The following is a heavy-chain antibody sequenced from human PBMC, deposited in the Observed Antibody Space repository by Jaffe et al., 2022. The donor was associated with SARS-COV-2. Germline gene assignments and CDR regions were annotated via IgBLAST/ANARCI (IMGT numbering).Heavy chain of an antibody. CDR2: INPSSGST. J-gene: IGHJ4*02. V-gene: IGHV1-46*04. CDR3: ARGRGRDGYNYFDY. D-gene: IGHD5-12*01. CDR1: GYTLTFHY. Sequence: QVQLVQSGAEVKKPGTSVKVSCKASGYTLTFHYIHWVRQAPGQGLEWMGIINPSSGSTNYAQTLQGRLTMTRDTSTSTVYMELSSLRSEDMAVYYCARGRGRDGYNYFDYWGQGTLLTVSS.